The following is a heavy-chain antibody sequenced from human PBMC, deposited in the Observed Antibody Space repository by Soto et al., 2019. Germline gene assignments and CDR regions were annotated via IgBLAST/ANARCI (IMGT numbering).Heavy chain of an antibody. Sequence: SHTLSLTCAISGYSVSSNSAAWNWIRQSPSRGLEWLGRTYYRSKWYNDYAVSVKSRITINPDTSKNQFSLQLNSVTPEGTAVYYCAREMAVAGTGDFDYWGQGTLVTVSS. CDR3: AREMAVAGTGDFDY. D-gene: IGHD6-19*01. CDR2: TYYRSKWYN. J-gene: IGHJ4*02. CDR1: GYSVSSNSAA. V-gene: IGHV6-1*01.